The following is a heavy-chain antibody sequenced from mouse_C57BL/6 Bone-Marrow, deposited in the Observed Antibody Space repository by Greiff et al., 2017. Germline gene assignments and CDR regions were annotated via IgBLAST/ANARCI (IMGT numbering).Heavy chain of an antibody. CDR2: IHPNSGST. CDR1: GYTFTSYW. Sequence: QVQLQQPGAELVKPGASVKLSCKASGYTFTSYWMHWVKQRPGQGLEWIGMIHPNSGSTNYNEKFKSKATLTVDNSSSTAYMQLSSLTSEDSAVYYCARSVYDGYYYYFDYWGQGTTLTVSS. V-gene: IGHV1-64*01. CDR3: ARSVYDGYYYYFDY. J-gene: IGHJ2*01. D-gene: IGHD2-3*01.